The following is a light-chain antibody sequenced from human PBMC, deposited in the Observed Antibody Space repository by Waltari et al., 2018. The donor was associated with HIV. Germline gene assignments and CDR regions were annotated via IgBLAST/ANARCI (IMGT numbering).Light chain of an antibody. J-gene: IGLJ2*01. CDR2: DND. CDR3: QTWDSGLNAIV. V-gene: IGLV1-51*01. Sequence: QSLLTQPPSVSAAPGPQVTISCSGNTSNIGKNFVSWYRHAPGAAPKLLIFDNDHRAAGIPDRFSASTFGASASLTITALQGDDEADYYCQTWDSGLNAIVFGDGTKLTVL. CDR1: TSNIGKNF.